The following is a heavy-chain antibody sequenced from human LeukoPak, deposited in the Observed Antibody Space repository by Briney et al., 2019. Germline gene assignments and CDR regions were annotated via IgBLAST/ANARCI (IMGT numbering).Heavy chain of an antibody. Sequence: SETLSLTCTVSGGSISSYYWNWIRQPPGKGLEWIGYIHYSGSSNNNPSLKSRVTISVDMSKSQFSLRLSSVTAADTAVYYCAREGAVAGFDYWGQGTLVTVSS. D-gene: IGHD6-19*01. CDR3: AREGAVAGFDY. CDR1: GGSISSYY. V-gene: IGHV4-59*01. CDR2: IHYSGSS. J-gene: IGHJ4*02.